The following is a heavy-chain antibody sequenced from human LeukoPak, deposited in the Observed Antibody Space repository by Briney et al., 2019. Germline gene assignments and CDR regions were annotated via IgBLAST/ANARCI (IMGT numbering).Heavy chain of an antibody. CDR3: ARVVVVPAALEAAAQYYFDY. V-gene: IGHV1-46*01. CDR1: GYTFTGYY. CDR2: INPSGGST. J-gene: IGHJ4*02. D-gene: IGHD2-2*01. Sequence: ASVKVSCKASGYTFTGYYMHWVRQAPGQGLEWMGIINPSGGSTSYAQKFQGRVTMTRDTSTSTVYMELSSLRSEDTAVYYCARVVVVPAALEAAAQYYFDYWGQGTLVTVSS.